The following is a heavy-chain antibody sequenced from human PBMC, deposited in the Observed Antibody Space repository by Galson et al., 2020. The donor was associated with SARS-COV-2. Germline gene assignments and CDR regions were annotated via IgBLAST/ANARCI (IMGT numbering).Heavy chain of an antibody. CDR1: GYTFTSYD. D-gene: IGHD3-10*01. V-gene: IGHV1-8*01. CDR2: MNPNSGNT. CDR3: ARVFSGLGVRGVTLFDY. J-gene: IGHJ4*02. Sequence: ASVKVSCKASGYTFTSYDINWVRQATGQGLEWMGWMNPNSGNTGYAQKFQGRVTMTRNTSISTAYMELSSLRSEDTAVYYCARVFSGLGVRGVTLFDYWGQGTLVTVSS.